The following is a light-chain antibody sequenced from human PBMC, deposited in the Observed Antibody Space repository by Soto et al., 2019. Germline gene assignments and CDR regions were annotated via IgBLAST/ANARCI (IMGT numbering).Light chain of an antibody. Sequence: QSVLTQPPSVSGTPGQRVTISCSGSSSNIGIYYVYWYQQLPGTAPKLLIYRHKQRPLGVPYRFSGSKSGTSASLAISGLRSDDEADYYCAAWDDSLSAWVFGGGTKLTVL. CDR1: SSNIGIYY. CDR3: AAWDDSLSAWV. V-gene: IGLV1-47*01. J-gene: IGLJ3*02. CDR2: RHK.